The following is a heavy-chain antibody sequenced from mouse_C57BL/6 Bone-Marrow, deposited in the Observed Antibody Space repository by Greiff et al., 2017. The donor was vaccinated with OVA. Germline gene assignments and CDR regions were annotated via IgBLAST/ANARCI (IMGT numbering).Heavy chain of an antibody. CDR3: ASEWIYYYCDGDYFDY. Sequence: QVQLQQPGTELVKPGASVKLSCKASGYTFTSYWMHWVKQRPGQGLEWIGNINPSNGGTNYNEKFKSKATLTVDKSSSTAYMQLSSLTSEDSAVYYCASEWIYYYCDGDYFDYWGQGTTLTVSS. J-gene: IGHJ2*01. D-gene: IGHD2-4*01. CDR1: GYTFTSYW. V-gene: IGHV1-53*01. CDR2: INPSNGGT.